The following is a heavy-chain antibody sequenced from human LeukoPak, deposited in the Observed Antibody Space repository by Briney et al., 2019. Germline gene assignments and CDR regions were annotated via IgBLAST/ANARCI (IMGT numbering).Heavy chain of an antibody. CDR3: ARASRIAAAGPFDY. CDR1: GFTFSSYA. J-gene: IGHJ4*02. CDR2: INWNGGST. D-gene: IGHD6-13*01. V-gene: IGHV3-20*04. Sequence: GGSLRLSCAASGFTFSSYAMSWVRQAPGKGLEWVSGINWNGGSTGYADSVKGRFTISRDNAKNSLYLQMNSLRAEDTAVYYCARASRIAAAGPFDYWGQGTLVTVSS.